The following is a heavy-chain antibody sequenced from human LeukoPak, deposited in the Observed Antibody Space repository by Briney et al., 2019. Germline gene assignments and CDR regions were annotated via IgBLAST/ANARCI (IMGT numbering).Heavy chain of an antibody. Sequence: SETLSLTCTVSGGSISSSSYYWGWIRQPPGKGLEWIGSIYYSGSTYYNPSLKSRVTISVDTSKNQFSLKLSSVTAADTAVYYCARDLGIVGATYFDYWGQGTLVTVSS. CDR1: GGSISSSSYY. CDR2: IYYSGST. V-gene: IGHV4-39*07. D-gene: IGHD1-26*01. CDR3: ARDLGIVGATYFDY. J-gene: IGHJ4*02.